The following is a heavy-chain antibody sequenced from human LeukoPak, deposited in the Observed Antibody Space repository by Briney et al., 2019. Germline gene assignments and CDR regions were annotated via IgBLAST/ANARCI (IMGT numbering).Heavy chain of an antibody. Sequence: GGSLRLSCAASGFTFSSYGMSWVRQAPGKGLEWVSFISGNGGRTDYAESVKGRFTISRDNSKNTVYLQMNSLRVEDTATYYCAKDPNGDYVGTFDMWGQGTMVTVSS. V-gene: IGHV3-23*01. J-gene: IGHJ3*02. D-gene: IGHD4-17*01. CDR3: AKDPNGDYVGTFDM. CDR2: ISGNGGRT. CDR1: GFTFSSYG.